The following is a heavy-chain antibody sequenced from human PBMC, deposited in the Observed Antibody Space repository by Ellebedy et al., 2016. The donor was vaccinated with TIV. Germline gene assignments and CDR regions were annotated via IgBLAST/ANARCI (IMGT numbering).Heavy chain of an antibody. CDR2: INAGNGDT. V-gene: IGHV1-3*01. CDR1: GYTFTDSA. J-gene: IGHJ4*02. Sequence: AASVKVSCKASGYTFTDSAMRSVRLPPGQRFKWMGWINAGNGDTKYSQKFQGRVTFTRDTSANTAYMELSGLRSEDTAVYYCARGYCSSTSCQYYFDRWGQGTLVTVSS. D-gene: IGHD2-2*01. CDR3: ARGYCSSTSCQYYFDR.